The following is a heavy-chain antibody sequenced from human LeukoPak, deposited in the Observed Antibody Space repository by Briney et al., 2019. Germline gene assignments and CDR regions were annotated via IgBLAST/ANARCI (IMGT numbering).Heavy chain of an antibody. Sequence: PGGSLRLSCAASGFTFSSYAMSWVRQAPGKGLEWVSGISGSGGSTYYADFVKGRFTISRDNSKNTLYLQMNGLRAEDTAVYYCAKVTVRSANYFDYWAQGTLVIVSS. D-gene: IGHD4-11*01. CDR1: GFTFSSYA. CDR2: ISGSGGST. J-gene: IGHJ4*02. CDR3: AKVTVRSANYFDY. V-gene: IGHV3-23*01.